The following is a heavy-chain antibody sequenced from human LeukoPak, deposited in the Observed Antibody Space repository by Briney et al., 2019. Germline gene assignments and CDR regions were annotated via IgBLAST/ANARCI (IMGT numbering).Heavy chain of an antibody. CDR2: INPNSGDK. D-gene: IGHD2-8*02. J-gene: IGHJ4*02. Sequence: ASVKVSCKASGYTFTDHYIHWVRQAPGQGLEWMSWINPNSGDKRSAQKFQGRLSMTSDTSMSTAYMELSSLRSDDTAIYYCAREFCTGGGKCSKTCDYWGQGTLVTVSS. V-gene: IGHV1-2*02. CDR1: GYTFTDHY. CDR3: AREFCTGGGKCSKTCDY.